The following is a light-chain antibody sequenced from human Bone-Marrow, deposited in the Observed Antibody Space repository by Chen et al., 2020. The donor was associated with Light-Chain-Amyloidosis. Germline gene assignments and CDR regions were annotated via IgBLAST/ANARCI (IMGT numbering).Light chain of an antibody. Sequence: NFMLTQPHSVAESPGKTVITSCTRSSGSIATNYVQWYQQRPGSSPTTVIYEDDQRPSGVPDRFSGSIDRSSNSASLTISGLKTEDEADYYCQSYQGSSQGVFGGGTKLTVL. CDR2: EDD. V-gene: IGLV6-57*01. J-gene: IGLJ3*02. CDR1: SGSIATNY. CDR3: QSYQGSSQGV.